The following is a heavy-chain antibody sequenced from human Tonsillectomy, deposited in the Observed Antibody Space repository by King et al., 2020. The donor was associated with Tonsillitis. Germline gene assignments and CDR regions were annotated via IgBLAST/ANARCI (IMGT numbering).Heavy chain of an antibody. CDR3: AKGGGWELTGADAFDI. J-gene: IGHJ3*02. D-gene: IGHD1-26*01. CDR2: ISWNSGSI. Sequence: VQLVESGGGLVQPGRSLRLSCAASGFTFDDYAMHWVRQAPGKGLEWVSGISWNSGSIGYADSVKGRFTISRDNAKNSLYLQMNSLRAEDTALYYCAKGGGWELTGADAFDIWGQGTMVTVSS. CDR1: GFTFDDYA. V-gene: IGHV3-9*01.